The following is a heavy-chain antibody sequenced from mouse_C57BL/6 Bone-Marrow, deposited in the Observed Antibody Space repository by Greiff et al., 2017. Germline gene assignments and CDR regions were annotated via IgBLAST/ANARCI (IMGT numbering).Heavy chain of an antibody. J-gene: IGHJ4*01. CDR3: AREGERGAMDD. CDR2: IYPGSGNP. V-gene: IGHV1-76*01. Sequence: QVQLQQSGAELVRPGASVNLSCRASGYSFPDYYVNWVKQRPGQGLEWIARIYPGSGNPYYSENFKGKATLTAEKSSSTAYMHLSSLTSEDYTVDFCAREGERGAMDDWGQGTSVTVSS. CDR1: GYSFPDYY.